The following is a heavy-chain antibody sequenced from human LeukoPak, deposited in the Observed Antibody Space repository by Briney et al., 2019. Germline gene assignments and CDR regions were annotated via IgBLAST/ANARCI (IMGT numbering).Heavy chain of an antibody. Sequence: SETLSLTCAVSGGSISSGGYSWSWIRQPPGKGLEWIGYIYHSGSTYYNPSLKSRVTISVDRSKNQFSLKLSSVTAADTAVYYCATSSVMSGSLDYWGQGTLVIVSS. V-gene: IGHV4-30-2*01. J-gene: IGHJ4*02. CDR1: GGSISSGGYS. D-gene: IGHD2-15*01. CDR3: ATSSVMSGSLDY. CDR2: IYHSGST.